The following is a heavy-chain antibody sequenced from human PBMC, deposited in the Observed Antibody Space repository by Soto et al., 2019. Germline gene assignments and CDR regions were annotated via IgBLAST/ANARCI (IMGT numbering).Heavy chain of an antibody. Sequence: QVQLVQSGAEVKKPGSSVKVSCKASGGTFSSYAISWVRQAPGQGLEWMGGIIPIFGTANYAQKFQGRVTIXXDXSXXTAYMELSSLRSEDTAVYYCARDGVDYGGNWGFDYWGQGTLVTVSS. J-gene: IGHJ4*02. CDR3: ARDGVDYGGNWGFDY. D-gene: IGHD4-17*01. CDR2: IIPIFGTA. CDR1: GGTFSSYA. V-gene: IGHV1-69*12.